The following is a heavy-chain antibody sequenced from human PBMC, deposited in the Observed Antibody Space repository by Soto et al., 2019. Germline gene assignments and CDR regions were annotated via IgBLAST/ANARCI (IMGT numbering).Heavy chain of an antibody. D-gene: IGHD4-4*01. V-gene: IGHV1-18*01. CDR2: ISAYSGNT. Sequence: GASVKVSCKASGYTFTSYGISWVRQAPGQGLEWMGWISAYSGNTGYAQKFQGKVTMTRNTSTSTAYMELRNLRSEDTAVYYCAKADSNYAGRLSYYYMDVWGTGTMVTVSS. J-gene: IGHJ6*03. CDR3: AKADSNYAGRLSYYYMDV. CDR1: GYTFTSYG.